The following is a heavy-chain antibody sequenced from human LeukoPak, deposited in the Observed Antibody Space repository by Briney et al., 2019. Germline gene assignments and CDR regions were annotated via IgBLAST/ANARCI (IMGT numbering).Heavy chain of an antibody. CDR2: IYTSGST. CDR1: GGSFSSGSYY. J-gene: IGHJ4*02. D-gene: IGHD3-22*01. Sequence: PSETLSLTCTVSGGSFSSGSYYWSWIRQPAGKGLEWIGRIYTSGSTNYNPSLKSRVTISVDTSKNQFSLKLSSVTAADTAVYYCARVGITMIVVLWGQGTLVTVSS. CDR3: ARVGITMIVVL. V-gene: IGHV4-61*02.